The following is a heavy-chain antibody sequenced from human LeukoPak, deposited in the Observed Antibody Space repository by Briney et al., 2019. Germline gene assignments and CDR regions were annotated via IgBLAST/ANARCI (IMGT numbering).Heavy chain of an antibody. CDR3: AHSSGYSNNWYRS. J-gene: IGHJ4*02. CDR2: LFWNDDK. D-gene: IGHD6-13*01. Sequence: SGPTLVKPPQPLTLTCTISGFSLSTRGVGVGWIRQSPVKALEWLELLFWNDDKRYRPSLKSSLTITKDTSKNQVVLTMNNMGPVDTDTYYCAHSSGYSNNWYRSWGQGTLVTVSS. CDR1: GFSLSTRGVG. V-gene: IGHV2-5*01.